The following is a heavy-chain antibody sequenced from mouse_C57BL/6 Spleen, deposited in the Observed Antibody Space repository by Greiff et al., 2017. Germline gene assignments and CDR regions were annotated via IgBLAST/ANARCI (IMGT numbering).Heavy chain of an antibody. CDR1: GYAFTNYL. J-gene: IGHJ2*01. CDR2: INPGSGGT. D-gene: IGHD1-1*01. Sequence: VQLQQSGAELVRPGTSVKVSCKASGYAFTNYLIEWVKQRPGQGLEWIGVINPGSGGTNYNEKFKGKATLTADKSSSTAYMQLSSLTSEDSAVYFCAGLLLRYFDYWGQGTTLTVSS. CDR3: AGLLLRYFDY. V-gene: IGHV1-54*01.